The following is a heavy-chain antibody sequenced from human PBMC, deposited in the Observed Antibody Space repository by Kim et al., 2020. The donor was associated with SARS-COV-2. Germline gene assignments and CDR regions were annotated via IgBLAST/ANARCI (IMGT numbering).Heavy chain of an antibody. J-gene: IGHJ4*02. Sequence: TRYSPACQGQVTFSADKSISTAYLQWGSLKASDTAMYYCARQYGSGWYDYWGQGTLVTVSS. CDR2: T. V-gene: IGHV5-51*01. D-gene: IGHD6-19*01. CDR3: ARQYGSGWYDY.